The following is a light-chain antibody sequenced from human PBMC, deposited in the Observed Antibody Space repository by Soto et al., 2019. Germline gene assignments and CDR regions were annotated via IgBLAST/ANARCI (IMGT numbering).Light chain of an antibody. CDR2: GAS. CDR1: QSVSSN. CDR3: QQYNNWPPST. J-gene: IGKJ1*01. V-gene: IGKV3-15*01. Sequence: EIVMTQSPATLSVSPGERATLSCRASQSVSSNLAWYQQKPGQAPRLLIYGASTRATGIPARFSGSGSGTEFTLTISSLQSVDFAVYYCQQYNNWPPSTFGQGPKV.